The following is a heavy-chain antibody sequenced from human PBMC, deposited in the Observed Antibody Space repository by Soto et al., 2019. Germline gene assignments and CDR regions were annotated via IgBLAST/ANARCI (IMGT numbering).Heavy chain of an antibody. CDR3: AREGYYSGSGSYSPPRYYGMDV. CDR2: ISDYNGNT. Sequence: QVQLVQSGAEVKKPGASVKVSCKASGYTFTNYGITWVRQAPGQGLEWMGWISDYNGNTYYGKKFQGRVTMTTDTSTRKAYIELNSLRSDDTAVYYCAREGYYSGSGSYSPPRYYGMDVWGQGTTVTVSS. V-gene: IGHV1-18*01. CDR1: GYTFTNYG. J-gene: IGHJ6*02. D-gene: IGHD3-10*01.